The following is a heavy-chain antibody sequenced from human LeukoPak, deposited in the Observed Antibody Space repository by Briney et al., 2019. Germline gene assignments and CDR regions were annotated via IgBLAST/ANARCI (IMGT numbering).Heavy chain of an antibody. V-gene: IGHV3-53*01. Sequence: GGSLRLSCASSGFTVSRNYVSWVRQAPGKGLEWVSAIYADGTTKYADSVEGRFTISRDSSKNTLFLQMNSLTAEDTAMYYCARDVRGYNPFDYWGQGTLVTVSS. D-gene: IGHD5-12*01. CDR2: IYADGTT. J-gene: IGHJ4*02. CDR3: ARDVRGYNPFDY. CDR1: GFTVSRNY.